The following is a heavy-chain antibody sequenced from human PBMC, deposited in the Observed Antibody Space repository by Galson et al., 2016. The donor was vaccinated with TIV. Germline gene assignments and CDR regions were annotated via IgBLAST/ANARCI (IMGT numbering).Heavy chain of an antibody. Sequence: SLRLSCAASGFTFSDYWMHWVRQTPGKGLEWVANIKQDGSEKYYVDSVKGRFTISRDNAKSSLFLQMNSLRAEDTAVYYCAKRKNYGGDAFDLWGQGTLVTVSS. J-gene: IGHJ3*01. CDR3: AKRKNYGGDAFDL. V-gene: IGHV3-7*03. CDR2: IKQDGSEK. CDR1: GFTFSDYW. D-gene: IGHD4-23*01.